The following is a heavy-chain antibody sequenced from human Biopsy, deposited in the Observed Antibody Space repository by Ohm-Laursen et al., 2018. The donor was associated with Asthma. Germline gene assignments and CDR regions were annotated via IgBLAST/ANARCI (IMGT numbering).Heavy chain of an antibody. D-gene: IGHD3-3*01. V-gene: IGHV4-34*01. Sequence: GTLSLTRSMYGLSSSGYYWTWIRQPPGKGLEWIGESDHRGNTNINPTLKSRVTISKDKSANEFSLKMRSVTAADTAIYYCARGPEWSGLDIWGQGTTVTVSS. CDR3: ARGPEWSGLDI. J-gene: IGHJ6*02. CDR1: GLSSSGYY. CDR2: SDHRGNT.